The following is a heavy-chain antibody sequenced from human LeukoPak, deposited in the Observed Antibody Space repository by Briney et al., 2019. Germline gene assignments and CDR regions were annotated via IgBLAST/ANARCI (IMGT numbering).Heavy chain of an antibody. CDR2: IYPGDSDT. Sequence: GESLKISCKGSGYSFTSYWIGWVRQMLGKGLEWMGIIYPGDSDTRYSPSFQGQVTISADKSISTAYLQWSSLKASDTAIYYCSRRAYCGGDCYNDFWGQGTLVTVSS. D-gene: IGHD2-21*02. J-gene: IGHJ4*02. CDR3: SRRAYCGGDCYNDF. V-gene: IGHV5-51*01. CDR1: GYSFTSYW.